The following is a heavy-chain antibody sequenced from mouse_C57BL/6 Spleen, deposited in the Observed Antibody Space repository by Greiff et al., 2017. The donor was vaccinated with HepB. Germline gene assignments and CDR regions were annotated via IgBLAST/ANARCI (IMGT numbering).Heavy chain of an antibody. Sequence: EVHLVESGGDLVKPGGSLKLSCAASGFTFSSYGMSWVRQTPDKRLEWVATISSGGSYTYYPDSVKGRFTISRDNAKNTLYLQMSSLKSEDTAMYYCARQGGKDFDVWGTGTTVTVSS. V-gene: IGHV5-6*01. D-gene: IGHD1-3*01. CDR1: GFTFSSYG. J-gene: IGHJ1*03. CDR2: ISSGGSYT. CDR3: ARQGGKDFDV.